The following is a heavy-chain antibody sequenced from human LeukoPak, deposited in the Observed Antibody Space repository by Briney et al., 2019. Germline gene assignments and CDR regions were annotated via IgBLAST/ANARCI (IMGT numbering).Heavy chain of an antibody. V-gene: IGHV3-21*01. Sequence: PGGSLRLSCAASGLTFSSYSMNWVRQAPGKGLEWVSSISSSSSYIYYADSVKGRFTISGDNAKNSLYLQMNSLRAEDTAVYYCATALNSGSYSFDAFDIWGQGTMVTVSS. CDR3: ATALNSGSYSFDAFDI. CDR2: ISSSSSYI. J-gene: IGHJ3*02. CDR1: GLTFSSYS. D-gene: IGHD1-26*01.